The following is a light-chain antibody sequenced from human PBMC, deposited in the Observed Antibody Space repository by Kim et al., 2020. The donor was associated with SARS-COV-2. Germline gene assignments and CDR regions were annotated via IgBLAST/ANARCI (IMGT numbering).Light chain of an antibody. V-gene: IGKV3-15*01. Sequence: SPGDKATLSSRTSQSVSDNLTWYQQKPGQAPRLLIYGASTRATGIPARFSGSGSGTEFTLTISSLQSEDFAVYYCQQYNNWPPITFGQGTRLEIK. CDR1: QSVSDN. CDR3: QQYNNWPPIT. J-gene: IGKJ5*01. CDR2: GAS.